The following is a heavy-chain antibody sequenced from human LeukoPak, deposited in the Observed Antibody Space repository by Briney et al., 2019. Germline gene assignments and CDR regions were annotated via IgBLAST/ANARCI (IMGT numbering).Heavy chain of an antibody. CDR1: GFTFSSYS. Sequence: AGGSLRLSCTASGFTFSSYSLNWVRQAPGKGLEWVSSVSTGSNYIYYADSVKGRFTISRDNAKNSLYLQMNSLRAEDTAVYYCARGPDIYYYYGMDVWGQGTTVTVSS. CDR2: VSTGSNYI. J-gene: IGHJ6*02. CDR3: ARGPDIYYYYGMDV. D-gene: IGHD2-15*01. V-gene: IGHV3-21*01.